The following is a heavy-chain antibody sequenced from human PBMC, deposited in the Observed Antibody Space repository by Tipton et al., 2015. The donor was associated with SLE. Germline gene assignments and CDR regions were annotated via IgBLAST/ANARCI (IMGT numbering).Heavy chain of an antibody. Sequence: GLVKPSETLPLTCIVSGASISDINYSWGWGWVRQSPGKGLEWIGTLYYSRRTYYSPSLKNRVTISVDTSENQFSLMLTSVAAAYTAFYYCARDPYDSWSYYQATFVYWGQGTLVTVSP. CDR3: ARDPYDSWSYYQATFVY. J-gene: IGHJ4*02. V-gene: IGHV4-39*07. D-gene: IGHD3-3*01. CDR1: GASISDINYS. CDR2: LYYSRRT.